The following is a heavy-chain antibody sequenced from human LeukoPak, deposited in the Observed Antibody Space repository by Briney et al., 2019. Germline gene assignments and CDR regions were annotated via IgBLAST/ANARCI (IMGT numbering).Heavy chain of an antibody. D-gene: IGHD1-26*01. V-gene: IGHV4-34*01. CDR3: AALVGATGDYFDY. J-gene: IGHJ4*02. CDR2: INHSGST. Sequence: SETLSLTCAVYGGSFSGYYWSWVRQPPGKGLEWMGEINHSGSTNYNPSLTSRVTISVDTSKNQFSLKLSSVTAADTAVYYCAALVGATGDYFDYWGQGTLVTVSS. CDR1: GGSFSGYY.